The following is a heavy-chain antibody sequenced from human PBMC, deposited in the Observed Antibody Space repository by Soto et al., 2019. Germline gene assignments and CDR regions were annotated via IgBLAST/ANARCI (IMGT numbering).Heavy chain of an antibody. CDR2: IKQDGTER. J-gene: IGHJ4*02. Sequence: EVHLVESGGGLVQPGGSLRLSCAASGFTFTRYWMGWLRQSPGKGLEWVATIKQDGTERYYLDSVQGRFTIFRDNAENSLHLQMNFLRAEDTAMYFCTRAFEQTWLQFKQFDYWGQGATVTVSS. D-gene: IGHD5-12*01. CDR1: GFTFTRYW. CDR3: TRAFEQTWLQFKQFDY. V-gene: IGHV3-7*01.